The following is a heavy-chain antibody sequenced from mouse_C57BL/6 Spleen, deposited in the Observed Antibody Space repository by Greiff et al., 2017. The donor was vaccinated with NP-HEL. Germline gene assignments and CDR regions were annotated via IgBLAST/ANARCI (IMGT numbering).Heavy chain of an antibody. J-gene: IGHJ3*01. CDR1: GFSLTSYG. V-gene: IGHV2-6*01. CDR2: IWGVGST. CDR3: ASDGGYGSSYGFAY. Sequence: VNLVESGPGLVAPSQSLSITCTVSGFSLTSYGVDWVRQSPGKGLEWLGVIWGVGSTNYNSALKSRLSISKDNSKSQVFLKMNSLQTDDTAMYYCASDGGYGSSYGFAYWGQGTLVTVSA. D-gene: IGHD1-1*01.